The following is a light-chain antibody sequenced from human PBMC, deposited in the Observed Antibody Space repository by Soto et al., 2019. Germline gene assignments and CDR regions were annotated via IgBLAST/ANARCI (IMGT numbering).Light chain of an antibody. V-gene: IGKV3-15*01. Sequence: EIVMTQSPATLSVSPGERATLSCRASQSVSSNLAWYQQKPGQAPRLLIYGASTRATGIPARFSGSGSGTDFTLTISSLQSEAFAVYYCQQYNNWPYTFGQGTKLEIK. CDR1: QSVSSN. J-gene: IGKJ2*01. CDR3: QQYNNWPYT. CDR2: GAS.